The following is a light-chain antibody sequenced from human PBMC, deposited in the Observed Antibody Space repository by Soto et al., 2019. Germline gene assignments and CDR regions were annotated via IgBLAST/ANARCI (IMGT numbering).Light chain of an antibody. Sequence: QSALTQPPSASGSPGQSVTISCTGTSSDVGGYNYVSWYQHHPGKAPKLIIYEVYKRPSGVPDRFSGSKSGNTAALTVSGLQAEDEADYYCSSYVGTHSYVFGTGTKVTVL. CDR2: EVY. J-gene: IGLJ1*01. CDR3: SSYVGTHSYV. CDR1: SSDVGGYNY. V-gene: IGLV2-8*01.